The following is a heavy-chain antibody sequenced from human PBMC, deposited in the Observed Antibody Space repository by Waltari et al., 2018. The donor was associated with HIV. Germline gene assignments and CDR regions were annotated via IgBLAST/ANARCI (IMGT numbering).Heavy chain of an antibody. V-gene: IGHV4-38-2*01. J-gene: IGHJ4*02. CDR2: GFHSGST. CDR3: ARQPAPDSTWFQIYFDY. Sequence: QVQLQESGPGLVKPSDTLSLTCAVSHFSISSGHYWGWIRQSPGKGLEWIGSGFHSGSTFYKPSFRSRVSISVDTSKNQFSLKLTSVTAADTAVYYCARQPAPDSTWFQIYFDYWGQGTVVTVSS. CDR1: HFSISSGHY. D-gene: IGHD6-13*01.